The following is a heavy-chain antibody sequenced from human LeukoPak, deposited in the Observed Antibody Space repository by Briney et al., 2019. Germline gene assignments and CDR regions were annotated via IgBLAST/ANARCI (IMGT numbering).Heavy chain of an antibody. Sequence: PSQTLSLTCAISGDSVSSNSAAWNWIRQSPSRGLEWLGRTYYRSKWYNDYAVSVKSRITINPDTSKNQFSLQLNSVTPEDTAVYYCARGSRYCSSTSCYAGFYYYYYYYMDVWGKGTTVTVSS. V-gene: IGHV6-1*01. CDR3: ARGSRYCSSTSCYAGFYYYYYYYMDV. CDR2: TYYRSKWYN. D-gene: IGHD2-2*01. CDR1: GDSVSSNSAA. J-gene: IGHJ6*03.